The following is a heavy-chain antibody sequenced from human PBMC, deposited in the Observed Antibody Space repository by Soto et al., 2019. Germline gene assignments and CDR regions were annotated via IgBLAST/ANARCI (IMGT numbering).Heavy chain of an antibody. CDR2: ISFDGSTE. CDR1: GFTFISYA. CDR3: ARSRHGSGSYTHFYYGLDV. D-gene: IGHD3-10*01. J-gene: IGHJ6*02. Sequence: QVQLVESGGGVVQPGRSLRLSCAASGFTFISYAMHWVRQAPGKGLEWVAVISFDGSTEYYADSVKGRFTISRDNSKNTVYLQMNRLRSEDTPVYYCARSRHGSGSYTHFYYGLDVWGQGTTVTVSS. V-gene: IGHV3-30-3*01.